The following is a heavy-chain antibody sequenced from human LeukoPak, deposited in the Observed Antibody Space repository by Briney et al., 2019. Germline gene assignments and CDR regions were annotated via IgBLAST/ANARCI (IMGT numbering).Heavy chain of an antibody. V-gene: IGHV4-59*01. Sequence: SETLSLTCGVHGGSFSGYYWSWIRQPPGKGLEWIGYIYYSGSTNYNPSLKSRVTISVDTSKNQFSLKLSSVTAADTAVYYCARTYSSGWPEYFQHWGQGTLVTVSS. CDR1: GGSFSGYY. CDR3: ARTYSSGWPEYFQH. J-gene: IGHJ1*01. CDR2: IYYSGST. D-gene: IGHD6-19*01.